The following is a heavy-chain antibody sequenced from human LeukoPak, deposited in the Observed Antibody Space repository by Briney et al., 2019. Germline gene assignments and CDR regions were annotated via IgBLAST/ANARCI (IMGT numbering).Heavy chain of an antibody. Sequence: SVKVSCKASGGTFSSYAISWVRQAPGQGLEWMGGIIAIFGTTNYAQKFQDRVTITADKSTSTAYMELSSLRSEDTAVYYCARVVALTGYSSSWYSGYYYYMDVWGKGTTVTVSS. J-gene: IGHJ6*03. V-gene: IGHV1-69*06. CDR1: GGTFSSYA. CDR3: ARVVALTGYSSSWYSGYYYYMDV. D-gene: IGHD6-13*01. CDR2: IIAIFGTT.